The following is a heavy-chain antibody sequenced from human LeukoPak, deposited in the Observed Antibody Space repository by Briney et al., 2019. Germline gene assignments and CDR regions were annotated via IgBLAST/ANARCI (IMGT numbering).Heavy chain of an antibody. J-gene: IGHJ4*02. CDR2: INHSGST. V-gene: IGHV4-34*01. D-gene: IGHD5-18*01. CDR3: ARGWRIQLWLAY. Sequence: SETLSLTCAVYGGSFSGYYWSWIRQPPGKGLEWIGEINHSGSTNYNPSLKSRVTISVDKSKNQFSLKLSSVTAADTAVYYCARGWRIQLWLAYWGQGTLVTVSS. CDR1: GGSFSGYY.